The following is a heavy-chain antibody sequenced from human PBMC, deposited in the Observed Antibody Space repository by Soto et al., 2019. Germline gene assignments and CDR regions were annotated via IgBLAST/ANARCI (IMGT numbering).Heavy chain of an antibody. V-gene: IGHV3-33*01. Sequence: QVQLVESGGGVVQPGRSLSLSCAASGFTFSSYGMHWVRQAPGKGLEWVAVIWYDGSNKYYADSVKGRFTISRDNSKNTLYRQMNSLRAEDTAVYYCARGALYYDSSGYGYWGQGTLVTVSS. D-gene: IGHD3-22*01. J-gene: IGHJ4*02. CDR1: GFTFSSYG. CDR2: IWYDGSNK. CDR3: ARGALYYDSSGYGY.